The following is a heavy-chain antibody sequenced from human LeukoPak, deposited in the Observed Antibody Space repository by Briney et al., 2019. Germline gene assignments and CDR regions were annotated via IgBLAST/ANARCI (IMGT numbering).Heavy chain of an antibody. CDR3: TRALGSDY. J-gene: IGHJ4*02. CDR1: GYTFTDYY. V-gene: IGHV1-2*02. Sequence: GASVKVSCKASGYTFTDYYMNWVRQAPGQGLEGMGWINPNSGGTNYAQKFQGRVPMTRDTSITTAYMELSSLRSDDTAMYYCTRALGSDYWGQGTLVTVSS. CDR2: INPNSGGT. D-gene: IGHD7-27*01.